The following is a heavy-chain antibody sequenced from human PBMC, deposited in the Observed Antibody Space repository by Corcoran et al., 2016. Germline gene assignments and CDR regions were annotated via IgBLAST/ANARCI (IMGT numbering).Heavy chain of an antibody. J-gene: IGHJ4*02. CDR3: VKGGGGYFDY. D-gene: IGHD2-15*01. CDR1: GYTFTNYG. CDR2: VNPDNGDT. V-gene: IGHV1-3*01. Sequence: QVQLVQSGAEVKMPGASVRVSCTTSGYTFTNYGVHWVRQAPGQRLEWMGRVNPDNGDTRYSQRFQGRVTITRDTSATTAYMDLGRLGSEDTAVYYCVKGGGGYFDYWGQGTLVTVSS.